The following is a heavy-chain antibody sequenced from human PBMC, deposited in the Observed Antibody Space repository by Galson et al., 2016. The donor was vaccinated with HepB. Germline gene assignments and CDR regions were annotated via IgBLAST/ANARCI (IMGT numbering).Heavy chain of an antibody. D-gene: IGHD3-22*01. CDR1: GGSISSYY. J-gene: IGHJ5*02. CDR3: ARRRNYYDSSGYYHDWFDP. CDR2: IYYSGST. Sequence: SETLSLTCTVSGGSISSYYWTWIRQPPGKGLEWIGYIYYSGSTNYNPSLKSRVTISVDTSKNQFSLKLSSATAADTAVYYCARRRNYYDSSGYYHDWFDPWGQGTLATVSS. V-gene: IGHV4-59*08.